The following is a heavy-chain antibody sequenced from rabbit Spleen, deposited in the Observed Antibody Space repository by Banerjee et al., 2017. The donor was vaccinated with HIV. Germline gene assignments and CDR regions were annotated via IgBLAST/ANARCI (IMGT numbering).Heavy chain of an antibody. V-gene: IGHV1S40*01. CDR1: GVSFSGDSY. Sequence: QSLEESGGDLVKPGASLTLTCIASGVSFSGDSYMCWVRQAPGKGLEWIVCIDTGSSGFTYFASWAKGRFTISKTSSTTVTLQMTSLTAADTATYFCARAIIAGYSGHGPDVFDPWGQGTLVTVS. D-gene: IGHD4-2*01. CDR3: ARAIIAGYSGHGPDVFDP. J-gene: IGHJ2*01. CDR2: IDTGSSGFT.